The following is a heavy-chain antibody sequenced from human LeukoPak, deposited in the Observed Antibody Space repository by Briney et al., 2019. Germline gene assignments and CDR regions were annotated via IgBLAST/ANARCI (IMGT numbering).Heavy chain of an antibody. CDR3: ARYCSGGSCYRLYYFDY. J-gene: IGHJ4*02. V-gene: IGHV1-18*01. Sequence: ASVKVSCKASGYTFTSYGISWVRQAPGQGLEWMGWISAYNGNTNYAQKLQGRVTMTTDTSTSTAYMELRSLRSADTAVYYCARYCSGGSCYRLYYFDYWGQGTLVTVSS. CDR1: GYTFTSYG. CDR2: ISAYNGNT. D-gene: IGHD2-15*01.